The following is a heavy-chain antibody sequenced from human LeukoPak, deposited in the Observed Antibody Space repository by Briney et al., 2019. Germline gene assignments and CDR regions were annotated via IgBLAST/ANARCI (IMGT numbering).Heavy chain of an antibody. CDR2: INHSGSN. V-gene: IGHV4-34*01. CDR1: GGSFSGYY. D-gene: IGHD2-2*01. J-gene: IGHJ4*02. Sequence: SETLSLTCAVYGGSFSGYYWSWIRQPPGKGLEWIGEINHSGSNNYNPSLKSRVTISVDTSKNQFSLKLSSVTAADTAVYYCARARETVPAAMLDYWGQGTLVTVSS. CDR3: ARARETVPAAMLDY.